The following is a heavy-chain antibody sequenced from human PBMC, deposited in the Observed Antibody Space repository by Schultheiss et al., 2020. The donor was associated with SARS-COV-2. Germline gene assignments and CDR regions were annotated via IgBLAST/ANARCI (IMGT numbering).Heavy chain of an antibody. CDR2: IYYSGST. D-gene: IGHD5-12*01. Sequence: SETLSLTCTVSGGSISSGGYYWSWIRQPAGKGLEWIGRIYYSGSTYYNPSLKSRVTISVDTSKNQFSLKLSSVTAADTAVYYCARMLGWGGYVWYYYYYGMDVWGQGTTVTVSS. CDR3: ARMLGWGGYVWYYYYYGMDV. V-gene: IGHV4-61*02. J-gene: IGHJ6*02. CDR1: GGSISSGGYY.